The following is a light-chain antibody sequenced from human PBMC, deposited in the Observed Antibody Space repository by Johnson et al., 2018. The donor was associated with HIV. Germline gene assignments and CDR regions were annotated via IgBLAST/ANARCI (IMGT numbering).Light chain of an antibody. CDR1: SSNIGNHY. J-gene: IGLJ1*01. CDR3: GTWDSSLSAGV. V-gene: IGLV1-51*01. CDR2: DNN. Sequence: QSVLTQPPSVSAAPGQKVTISCSGSSSNIGNHYVSWYQLLPGTAPKLLIYDNNQRPSGIPDRFSVSKSGTSATLGITGLQTGDEADYYCGTWDSSLSAGVFGTGTTVTVL.